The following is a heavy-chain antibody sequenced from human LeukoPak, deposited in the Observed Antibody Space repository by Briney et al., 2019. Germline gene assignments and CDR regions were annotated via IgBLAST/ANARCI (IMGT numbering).Heavy chain of an antibody. V-gene: IGHV1-8*03. CDR3: VFGVAAAGTPKGLYSDY. D-gene: IGHD6-13*01. Sequence: GASEKVSCKASGHTFTSYDINWVRQATGQGLEWLGWMSPNSGNTGYAQKFQGRVTITTDESTSTAYMELSSLRSEDTAVYYCVFGVAAAGTPKGLYSDYCGQGTLVTVSS. CDR1: GHTFTSYD. J-gene: IGHJ4*02. CDR2: MSPNSGNT.